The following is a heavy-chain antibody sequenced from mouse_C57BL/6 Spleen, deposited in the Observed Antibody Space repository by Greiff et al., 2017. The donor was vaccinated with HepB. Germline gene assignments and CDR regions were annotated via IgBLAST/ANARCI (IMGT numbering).Heavy chain of an antibody. J-gene: IGHJ3*01. CDR2: ISGGGGNT. CDR1: GFTFSSYT. V-gene: IGHV5-9*01. CDR3: ASQFAY. Sequence: EVQVVESGGGLVKPGGSLKLSCAASGFTFSSYTMSWVRQTPEKRLEWVATISGGGGNTYYPDSVKGRFTISRDNAKNTLYLQMSSLRSEDTALYYCASQFAYWGQGTLVTVSA.